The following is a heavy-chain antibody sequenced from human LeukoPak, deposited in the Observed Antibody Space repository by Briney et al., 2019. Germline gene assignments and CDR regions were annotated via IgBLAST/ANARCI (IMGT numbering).Heavy chain of an antibody. CDR1: GFTFSSYA. D-gene: IGHD3-22*01. V-gene: IGHV3-30*04. J-gene: IGHJ4*02. CDR3: AKDQTYYYDSSPYW. CDR2: ISYDGSNK. Sequence: GGSLRLSCAASGFTFSSYAMHWVRQAPGKGLEWVAVISYDGSNKYYADSVKGRFTISRDNSKSTLYLQMNSLRAEDTAVYYCAKDQTYYYDSSPYWWGQGTLVTVSS.